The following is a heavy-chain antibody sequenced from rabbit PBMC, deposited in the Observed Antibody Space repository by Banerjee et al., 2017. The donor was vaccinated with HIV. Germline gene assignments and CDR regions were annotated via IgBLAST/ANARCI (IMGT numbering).Heavy chain of an antibody. CDR1: GFSFSSSYY. Sequence: QSLEESGGDLVKPGASLTLTCTASGFSFSSSYYMCWIRQAPGKGLEWIACIYAGSSGSTYYASWAKGRFTISKTSSTTVTLQMTSLTAADTATYFCASEGYAGYGYARWGLWGQGTLVTVS. J-gene: IGHJ3*01. CDR3: ASEGYAGYGYARWGL. D-gene: IGHD6-1*01. CDR2: IYAGSSGST. V-gene: IGHV1S40*01.